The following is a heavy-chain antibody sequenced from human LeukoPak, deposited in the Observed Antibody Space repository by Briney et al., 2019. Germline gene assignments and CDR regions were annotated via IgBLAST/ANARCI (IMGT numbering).Heavy chain of an antibody. CDR1: GGSFSGYY. CDR3: AREPGYCSGGSCYGGWFDP. D-gene: IGHD2-15*01. V-gene: IGHV4-34*01. J-gene: IGHJ5*02. Sequence: SETLSLTCAVYGGSFSGYYWSWICQPPGKGLEWIGEINHSGSTIYNPSLKGRVTISLDTSKRQCSLKLTSVTAADTAVYYCAREPGYCSGGSCYGGWFDPWGQGTLVTVSS. CDR2: INHSGST.